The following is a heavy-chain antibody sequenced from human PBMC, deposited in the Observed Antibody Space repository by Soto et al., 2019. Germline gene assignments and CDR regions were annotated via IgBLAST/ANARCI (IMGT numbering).Heavy chain of an antibody. CDR1: GYTFTGYY. CDR3: ARATVTTSGPPWYFDL. J-gene: IGHJ2*01. CDR2: SNPNSGGT. Sequence: QVQLVQSGAEVKKPGASVKVSCKASGYTFTGYYMHWVRQAPGQGLEWLGWSNPNSGGTNYAQKFQGWVTMTRDTSISTAYMELSRLRSDDTAVYYCARATVTTSGPPWYFDLWVRCTLVTVSS. D-gene: IGHD4-17*01. V-gene: IGHV1-2*04.